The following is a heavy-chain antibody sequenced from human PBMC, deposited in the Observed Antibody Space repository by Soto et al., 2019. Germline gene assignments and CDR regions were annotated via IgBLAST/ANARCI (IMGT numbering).Heavy chain of an antibody. D-gene: IGHD3-10*01. CDR1: GITFSDCY. Sequence: QVHLVESGGGLVKPGGSLRLSCAASGITFSDCYMNWIRQTPGKGLEGVSYMSSGGNNINYAGSVRGRFTVSRDNAKSSLYLQMNSLRAEDTAIYYCARVRFGQWGYAMDVWGQGTTVTVSS. J-gene: IGHJ6*02. V-gene: IGHV3-11*01. CDR2: MSSGGNNI. CDR3: ARVRFGQWGYAMDV.